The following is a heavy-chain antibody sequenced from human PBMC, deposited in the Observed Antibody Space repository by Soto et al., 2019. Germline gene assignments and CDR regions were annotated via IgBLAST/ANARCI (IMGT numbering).Heavy chain of an antibody. D-gene: IGHD6-13*01. Sequence: QLQLQESGSGLVKPSQTLSLTCAVSGGSISGTTYSWSWIRQPPGKGLEWIGYIYDSGNTYYNPSLKSQFSISVDRSKNQFSLKLSSVTAADTAVYYCARGQGAAAGHSNFDYCGQGALVTVSS. CDR3: ARGQGAAAGHSNFDY. J-gene: IGHJ4*02. CDR1: GGSISGTTYS. CDR2: IYDSGNT. V-gene: IGHV4-30-2*01.